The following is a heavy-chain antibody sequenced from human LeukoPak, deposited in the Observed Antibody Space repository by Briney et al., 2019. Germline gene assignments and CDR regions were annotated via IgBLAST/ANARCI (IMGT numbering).Heavy chain of an antibody. CDR1: GFTFGDHA. CDR3: TRGPIQLWIRNGMDV. V-gene: IGHV3-49*04. D-gene: IGHD5-18*01. Sequence: GGSLRLSCTSSGFTFGDHAMSWVRQAPGKGLEWVGFIRSKAYGGTTEYAASVKGRFTISRDDSRSIAYLQMNSLKTEDTAVYYCTRGPIQLWIRNGMDVWGQGTTVTVSS. CDR2: IRSKAYGGTT. J-gene: IGHJ6*02.